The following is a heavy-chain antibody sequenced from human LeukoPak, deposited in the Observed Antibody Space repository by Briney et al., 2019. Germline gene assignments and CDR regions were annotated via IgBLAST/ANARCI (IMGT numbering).Heavy chain of an antibody. CDR3: AKDHRGARGYYYDSSGYLGSDY. D-gene: IGHD3-22*01. CDR1: GFTFSSYA. CDR2: ISGSGGST. J-gene: IGHJ4*02. Sequence: PGGSLLLSCAASGFTFSSYAMSWVRQAPGKGLEWVSAISGSGGSTYYADSVKGRFTISRDNSKNTLYLQMNSLRAEDTAVYYCAKDHRGARGYYYDSSGYLGSDYWGQGTLVTVSS. V-gene: IGHV3-23*01.